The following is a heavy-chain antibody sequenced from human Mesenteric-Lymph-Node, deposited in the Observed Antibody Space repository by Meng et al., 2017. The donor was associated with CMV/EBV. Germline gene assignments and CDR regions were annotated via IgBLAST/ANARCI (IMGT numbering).Heavy chain of an antibody. Sequence: SNWWSWVRQPPGKGLEWIGEMYHGGSTNYNPPLKSRVTISVDKSKNQFSLKLSSVTAADTAVYYCARFPVIYHGSGSYSLTDAFDIWGQGTMVTVSS. CDR2: MYHGGST. CDR3: ARFPVIYHGSGSYSLTDAFDI. CDR1: SNW. D-gene: IGHD3-10*01. V-gene: IGHV4-4*02. J-gene: IGHJ3*02.